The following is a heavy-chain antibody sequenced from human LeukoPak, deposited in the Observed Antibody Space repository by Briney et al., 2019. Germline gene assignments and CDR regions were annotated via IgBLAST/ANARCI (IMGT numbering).Heavy chain of an antibody. D-gene: IGHD6-13*01. V-gene: IGHV1-69*01. CDR2: IIPILGTA. CDR3: ARVGTTAAGTVYYFDY. J-gene: IGHJ4*02. CDR1: GGTFSSYA. Sequence: GASVKVSCKASGGTFSSYAISWVRQAPGQGLEWMGGIIPILGTANYAQKFQGRVTITADESTSTAYMELSSLRSEDTAVYYCARVGTTAAGTVYYFDYWGQGTLVTVSS.